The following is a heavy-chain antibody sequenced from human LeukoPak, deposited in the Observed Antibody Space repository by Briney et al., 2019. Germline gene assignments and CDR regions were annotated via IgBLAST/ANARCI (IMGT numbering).Heavy chain of an antibody. J-gene: IGHJ1*01. CDR3: SRGGPVAGTHKYFQH. V-gene: IGHV1-8*01. CDR2: MNPNNGNT. D-gene: IGHD6-19*01. Sequence: ASVKVSCKASGYTFTSYDINWVRQATGQGLEWMGWMNPNNGNTDYAQKFQGRVTLTRNTSITTAYMELSSLRSEDTAVYYCSRGGPVAGTHKYFQHWGQGTLVTVSS. CDR1: GYTFTSYD.